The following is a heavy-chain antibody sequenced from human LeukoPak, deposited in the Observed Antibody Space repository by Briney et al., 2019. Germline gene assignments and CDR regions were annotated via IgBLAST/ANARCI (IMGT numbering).Heavy chain of an antibody. CDR1: GFTFSSYS. CDR3: ARVPLYCSSTSCYEGLIDY. V-gene: IGHV3-21*01. J-gene: IGHJ4*02. Sequence: GGSLRLSCAASGFTFSSYSMNWVRQAPGKGLEWVSSISSSSSYIYYADSVKGRFTISRGNAKNSLYLQMNSLRAEDTAVYYCARVPLYCSSTSCYEGLIDYWGQGTLVTVSS. D-gene: IGHD2-2*01. CDR2: ISSSSSYI.